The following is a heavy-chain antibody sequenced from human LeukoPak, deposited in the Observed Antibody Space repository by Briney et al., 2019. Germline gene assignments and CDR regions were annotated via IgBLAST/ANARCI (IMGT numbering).Heavy chain of an antibody. J-gene: IGHJ6*03. V-gene: IGHV3-74*01. CDR1: GFTFSSYW. Sequence: PGGSLRLSCAASGFTFSSYWMHWVRHAPGKGLVWVSRINSDGSSTSYADSVKGRFTISRDNAKNTLYLQMNSLRAEDTAVYYCASRPGYYYYMDVWGKGTTVTISS. CDR3: ASRPGYYYYMDV. CDR2: INSDGSST.